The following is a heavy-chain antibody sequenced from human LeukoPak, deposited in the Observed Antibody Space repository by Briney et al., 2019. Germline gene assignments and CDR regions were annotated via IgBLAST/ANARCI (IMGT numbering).Heavy chain of an antibody. D-gene: IGHD6-13*01. V-gene: IGHV3-7*01. Sequence: PGGSLRLSCAASGFTFSTYWMGWVRQAPGKGLEWVANIKQDGTEKYYVDSVKGRFTISRDNAKNSLYLQMNSLRVEDTAVYYCTRIAAAGFDCWGQGTLVTVSS. CDR2: IKQDGTEK. CDR1: GFTFSTYW. CDR3: TRIAAAGFDC. J-gene: IGHJ4*02.